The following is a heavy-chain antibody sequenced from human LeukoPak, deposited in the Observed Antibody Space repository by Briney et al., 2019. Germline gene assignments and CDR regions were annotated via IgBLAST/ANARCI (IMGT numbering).Heavy chain of an antibody. V-gene: IGHV4-59*01. CDR3: ARVVTIFASGPFDP. CDR2: IYYSGST. D-gene: IGHD3-3*01. CDR1: GGSISSYY. J-gene: IGHJ5*02. Sequence: SETLSLTCTVSGGSISSYYWSWIRQPPGKGLEWIGYIYYSGSTNYNPSLRSRVTISVDTSKNQFSLKLSSVTAADTAVYYCARVVTIFASGPFDPWGQGTLVTVSS.